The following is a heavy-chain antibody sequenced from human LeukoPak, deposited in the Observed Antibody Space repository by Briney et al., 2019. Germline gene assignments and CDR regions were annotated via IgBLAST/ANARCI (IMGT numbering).Heavy chain of an antibody. Sequence: ASVKVSCKASGYTFTSFGISWVRQAPGQGLEWMGWISAYNGDTKYSQKFQGRVTITRDTSASTAYMELSSLRSEDTAVYYCARVTRNYSSGWCFDYWGQGTLVTVSS. D-gene: IGHD6-19*01. V-gene: IGHV1-18*01. J-gene: IGHJ4*02. CDR1: GYTFTSFG. CDR2: ISAYNGDT. CDR3: ARVTRNYSSGWCFDY.